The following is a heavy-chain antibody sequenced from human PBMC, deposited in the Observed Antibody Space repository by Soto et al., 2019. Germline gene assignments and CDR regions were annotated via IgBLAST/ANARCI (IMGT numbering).Heavy chain of an antibody. Sequence: SQTLSLTCAISGDSVSRNNAAWNWIRPSPLRGLEWLGRTYYRSQWFHHYAESVESRITVNPDTSRNQFSLQLSSVTPEDTAVYYCAGEGYSSAYYYFDYWGQGTPVTVSS. J-gene: IGHJ4*02. V-gene: IGHV6-1*01. D-gene: IGHD6-19*01. CDR2: TYYRSQWFH. CDR1: GDSVSRNNAA. CDR3: AGEGYSSAYYYFDY.